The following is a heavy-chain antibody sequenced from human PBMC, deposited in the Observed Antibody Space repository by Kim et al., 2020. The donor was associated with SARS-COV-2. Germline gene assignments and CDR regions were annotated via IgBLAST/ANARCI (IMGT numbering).Heavy chain of an antibody. CDR3: AKDTSGYYPDYYGMDV. J-gene: IGHJ6*02. CDR2: IWYDGSNK. D-gene: IGHD3-22*01. Sequence: GGSLRLSCAASGFTFSSYGMHCVRQAPGKGLEWVAVIWYDGSNKYYADSVKGRFTISRDNSKNTLYLQMNSLRAEDTAVYYCAKDTSGYYPDYYGMDVWGQGTTVTVSS. CDR1: GFTFSSYG. V-gene: IGHV3-33*06.